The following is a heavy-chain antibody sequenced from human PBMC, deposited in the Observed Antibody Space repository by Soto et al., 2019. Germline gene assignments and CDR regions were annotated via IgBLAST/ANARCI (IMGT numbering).Heavy chain of an antibody. D-gene: IGHD5-12*01. CDR3: ARHRDSGYVYGFSFDS. Sequence: PVGSLRLSCAASGFTFSSYGMYWVRQAPGKGLEWMGAISYSGSIYYKPSLESRVSISVDTSKNQFSLKLSSATAADTAIYYCARHRDSGYVYGFSFDSWGQGILVTVSS. J-gene: IGHJ4*02. CDR1: GFTFSSYGMY. CDR2: ISYSGSI. V-gene: IGHV4-59*04.